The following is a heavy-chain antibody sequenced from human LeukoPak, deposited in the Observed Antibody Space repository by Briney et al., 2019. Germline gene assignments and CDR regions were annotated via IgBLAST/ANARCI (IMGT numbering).Heavy chain of an antibody. D-gene: IGHD3-3*01. J-gene: IGHJ5*02. CDR2: INHSGST. Sequence: PSETLSLTCAVYGGFFSGYYWSWIRQPPGKGLEWIGEINHSGSTNYNPSLKSRVTISVDTSKNQFSLKLSSVTAADTAVYYCARGFTYYDFWSGYSHSYNWFDPWGQGTLVTVSS. CDR1: GGFFSGYY. V-gene: IGHV4-34*01. CDR3: ARGFTYYDFWSGYSHSYNWFDP.